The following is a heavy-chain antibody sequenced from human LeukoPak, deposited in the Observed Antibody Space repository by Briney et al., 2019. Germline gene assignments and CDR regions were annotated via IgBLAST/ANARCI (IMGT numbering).Heavy chain of an antibody. J-gene: IGHJ4*02. D-gene: IGHD1-7*01. CDR1: GGSISSGGYS. CDR3: ARRAHPDNWKYYYFDY. Sequence: SETLSLTCAVSGGSISSGGYSWSWIRQPPGKGLEWIGYIYHSGSTYYNPSLKSRVTISLDRSKNQFSLKLSSVTAADTAVYYCARRAHPDNWKYYYFDYWGQGTLVTVSS. V-gene: IGHV4-30-2*01. CDR2: IYHSGST.